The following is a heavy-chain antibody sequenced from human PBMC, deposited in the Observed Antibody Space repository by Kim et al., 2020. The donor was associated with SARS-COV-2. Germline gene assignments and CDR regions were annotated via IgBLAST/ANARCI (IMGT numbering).Heavy chain of an antibody. D-gene: IGHD6-13*01. J-gene: IGHJ4*02. V-gene: IGHV3-30*03. CDR1: GFTFSIYG. CDR3: ARGDSSRWYYNS. CDR2: ISYHGSNE. Sequence: GGSLRLSCAASGFTFSIYGMHWVRQAPGKGLEWVAFISYHGSNEYYADSVKGRFTISRDNSKNTLYLQINSLRAEDTAVYYCARGDSSRWYYNSWGQGTLVTVSS.